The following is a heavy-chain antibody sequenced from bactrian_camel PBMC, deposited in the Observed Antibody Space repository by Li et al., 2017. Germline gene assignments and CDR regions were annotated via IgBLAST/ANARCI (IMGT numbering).Heavy chain of an antibody. D-gene: IGHD5*01. CDR2: IDRDGSA. CDR1: GYIRSNYC. V-gene: IGHV3S53*01. J-gene: IGHJ6*01. Sequence: HVQLVESGGGSVQAGGSLRLSCVAYGYIRSNYCMGWFRLAPGQGRGEVAAIDRDGSATYADSVKGRFTISKDNAENTLYLQLNSLKPEDTAMYYCAAAPRLWVGYTSLSSADFGYWGQGTQVTVS. CDR3: AAAPRLWVGYTSLSSADFGY.